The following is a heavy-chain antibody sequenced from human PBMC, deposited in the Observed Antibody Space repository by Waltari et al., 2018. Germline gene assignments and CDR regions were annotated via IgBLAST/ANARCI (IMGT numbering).Heavy chain of an antibody. V-gene: IGHV4-61*02. J-gene: IGHJ4*02. CDR3: ARGYIDYDSSGYYYVGFGY. CDR1: GGSISSGSYY. D-gene: IGHD3-22*01. Sequence: QVQLQESGPGLVKPSQTLSLTCTVSGGSISSGSYYWSWIRQPAGKGLEWIGRIYTSGSTNYNPSLKRRVTISVDTSKNQFSLKLSSVTAADTAVYYCARGYIDYDSSGYYYVGFGYWGQGTLVTVSS. CDR2: IYTSGST.